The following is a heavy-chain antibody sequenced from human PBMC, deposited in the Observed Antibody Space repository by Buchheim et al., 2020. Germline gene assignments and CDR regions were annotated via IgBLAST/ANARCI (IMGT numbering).Heavy chain of an antibody. CDR2: IKQDGSEK. V-gene: IGHV3-7*01. CDR3: ARASTLGYYGSGSSYYFDY. D-gene: IGHD3-10*01. Sequence: EVQLVESGGGLVQPGGSLRLSCAASGFTFSSYWMSWVRQAPGKGLEWVSNIKQDGSEKYYADSVKGRFTISRDNAKNSLYLQMNRLKAEDTAVYYCARASTLGYYGSGSSYYFDYWGQGTL. J-gene: IGHJ4*02. CDR1: GFTFSSYW.